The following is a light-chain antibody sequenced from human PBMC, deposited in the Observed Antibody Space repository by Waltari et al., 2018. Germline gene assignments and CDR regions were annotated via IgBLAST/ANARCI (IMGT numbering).Light chain of an antibody. CDR2: YYSDSDN. CDR3: QVFDGRAHWV. CDR1: SDLSVGVKN. J-gene: IGLJ3*02. Sequence: QPVLTQPPSLSASPGASASLPCTLSSDLSVGVKNMSWYRQKPGSAPRYFLYYYSDSDNQLGPGVPKRVSGSKETSTNTAFVRISGRQPEDEADYFCQVFDGRAHWVFGGWTRRNVL. V-gene: IGLV5-37*01.